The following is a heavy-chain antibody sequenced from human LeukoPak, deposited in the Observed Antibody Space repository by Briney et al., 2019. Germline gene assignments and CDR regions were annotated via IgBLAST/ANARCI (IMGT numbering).Heavy chain of an antibody. CDR1: GGSISSYY. Sequence: SETLSLTCTVSGGSISSYYWSWIRQPPGKELEWIGYIYYSGSTNYNPSLKSRVTISVDTSKNQFSLKLSSVTAADTAVYYCARVRDGYNYGYLDYWGQGTLVTVSS. J-gene: IGHJ4*02. D-gene: IGHD5-24*01. CDR2: IYYSGST. V-gene: IGHV4-59*01. CDR3: ARVRDGYNYGYLDY.